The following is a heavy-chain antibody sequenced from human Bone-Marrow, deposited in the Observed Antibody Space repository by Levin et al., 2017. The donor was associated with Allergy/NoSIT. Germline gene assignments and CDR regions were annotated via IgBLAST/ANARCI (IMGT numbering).Heavy chain of an antibody. CDR1: GFPFNREW. V-gene: IGHV3-7*04. CDR2: IKGDGSET. J-gene: IGHJ4*02. CDR3: ARGAD. Sequence: PGGSLRLSCAASGFPFNREWMTWVRQAPGKGLEWVANIKGDGSETNYADSVRGRFTISRDNAKNSLLLHLHSLRVEDTVVYYCARGADWGQGTVVTVSS.